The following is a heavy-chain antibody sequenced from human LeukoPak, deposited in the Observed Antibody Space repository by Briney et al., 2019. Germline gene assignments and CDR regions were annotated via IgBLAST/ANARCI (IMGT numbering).Heavy chain of an antibody. J-gene: IGHJ4*02. V-gene: IGHV3-21*01. D-gene: IGHD6-19*01. CDR3: ARDKSLWLAWYFDY. CDR2: ISSSSSYI. Sequence: PGGSLRLSCAASGFTFSSYSMNWVRKAPGKGREWVSSISSSSSYIYYADSVKGRFTISRDNAKNSLYLQMNSLRAEDTAVYYCARDKSLWLAWYFDYWGQGTLVTVSS. CDR1: GFTFSSYS.